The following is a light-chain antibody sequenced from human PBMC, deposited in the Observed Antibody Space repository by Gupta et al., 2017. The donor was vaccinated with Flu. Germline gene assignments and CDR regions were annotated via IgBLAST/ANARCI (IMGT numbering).Light chain of an antibody. CDR2: DNT. CDR3: QVWDSSSAQVV. J-gene: IGLJ2*01. V-gene: IGLV3-21*02. CDR1: NIGSKS. Sequence: SYVLTPSPSVSVAPGQTARLTCGGKNIGSKSVHWCQQKPGQAPVLVVYDNTDRLSGVPERFSGSNSGNTATLTISRVEAGDEADYYCQVWDSSSAQVVFGGGTKLTVL.